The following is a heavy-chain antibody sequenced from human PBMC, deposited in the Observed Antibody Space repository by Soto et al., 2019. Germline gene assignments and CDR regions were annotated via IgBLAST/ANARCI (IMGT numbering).Heavy chain of an antibody. D-gene: IGHD3-10*01. V-gene: IGHV4-30-2*01. CDR1: GDSFSSGGYS. CDR2: MYHSGST. Sequence: QLQLQESGSGLVKPSQTLSLTCAVSGDSFSSGGYSWNWIRQPPGKGLEWIGYMYHSGSTLYNASLKSRVTISVDRSKNQFSLRLNSVTAADTAVYYCARGLGGTPRYFDLWGRGTLVTVSS. J-gene: IGHJ2*01. CDR3: ARGLGGTPRYFDL.